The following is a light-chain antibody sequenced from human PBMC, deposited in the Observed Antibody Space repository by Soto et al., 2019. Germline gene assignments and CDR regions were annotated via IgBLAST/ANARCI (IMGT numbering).Light chain of an antibody. CDR2: RAS. CDR3: QHMAT. CDR1: QTISSS. Sequence: DIQMTQSPSTLSASVGDRVTITCRASQTISSSLAWYQQKPGKAPKPLIYRASSLESGVPSRFSGSGSGTEFTRTIISLQPDDFATYFCQHMATFGQGTKVEIK. J-gene: IGKJ1*01. V-gene: IGKV1-5*03.